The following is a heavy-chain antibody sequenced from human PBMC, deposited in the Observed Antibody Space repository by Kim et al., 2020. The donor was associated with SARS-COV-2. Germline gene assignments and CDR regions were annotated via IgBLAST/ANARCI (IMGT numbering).Heavy chain of an antibody. J-gene: IGHJ4*02. Sequence: VKGRFTISRDDSKSIAYLQMNSLKTEDTAVYYCTRDGGYCSSTSCSPFDYWGQGTLVTVSS. CDR3: TRDGGYCSSTSCSPFDY. V-gene: IGHV3-49*02. D-gene: IGHD2-2*01.